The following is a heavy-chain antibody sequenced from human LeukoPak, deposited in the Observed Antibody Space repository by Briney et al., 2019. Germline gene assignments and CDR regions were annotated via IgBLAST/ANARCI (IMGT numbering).Heavy chain of an antibody. CDR2: INHSGST. CDR3: ASRRRGNWDAFDI. V-gene: IGHV4-34*01. Sequence: SETLCLTCAVYGGSFSGYYWSWIRQPPGKGLEWVWEINHSGSTNYNPPLKSRVTISVDTSKNQFSLKLSSVTAADTAVYYCASRRRGNWDAFDIWGQGKMVTVSS. CDR1: GGSFSGYY. J-gene: IGHJ3*02. D-gene: IGHD1-20*01.